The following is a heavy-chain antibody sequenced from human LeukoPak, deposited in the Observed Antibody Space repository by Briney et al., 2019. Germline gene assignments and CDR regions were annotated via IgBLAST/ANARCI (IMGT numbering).Heavy chain of an antibody. D-gene: IGHD3-10*01. V-gene: IGHV3-21*01. CDR2: INSNSSYI. CDR3: VRGCTMVRGVHFWSADS. J-gene: IGHJ4*02. Sequence: PGGSLRLSCAASGFTFSSYAMNWVRQAPGKGLEWVSSINSNSSYIYYADSVKGRFTVSRDNAKNSLSLQMNSLRAEDTAVYYCVRGCTMVRGVHFWSADSWGQGTLVTVSS. CDR1: GFTFSSYA.